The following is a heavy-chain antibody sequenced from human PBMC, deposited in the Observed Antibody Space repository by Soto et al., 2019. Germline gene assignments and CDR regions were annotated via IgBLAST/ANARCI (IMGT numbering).Heavy chain of an antibody. J-gene: IGHJ4*02. CDR1: GFTVSSNY. CDR3: AREGDPTRGFLGWDY. CDR2: IYSGGVT. V-gene: IGHV3-66*01. Sequence: EVQLVESGGGLVQPGGSLRLSCAASGFTVSSNYISWVRQAPGKGLEWVSVIYSGGVTNYADSVRGRCTISRDNSKNTVSLQRNSLRAKDTAVYYCAREGDPTRGFLGWDYWGQGTLVPVSS. D-gene: IGHD2-21*01.